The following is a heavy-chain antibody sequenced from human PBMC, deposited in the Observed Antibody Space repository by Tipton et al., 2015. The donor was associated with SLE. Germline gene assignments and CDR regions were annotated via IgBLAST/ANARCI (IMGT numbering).Heavy chain of an antibody. CDR2: IHSSGTT. J-gene: IGHJ5*02. V-gene: IGHV4-59*11. D-gene: IGHD2-2*01. Sequence: TLSLTCTVSGGSISGQYWSWIRQPPGKGLEWIGYIHSSGTTNYNASLKTRLTISVDTSKNQFSLKLNSVTAADTAVYYCARKASCTRSSCSGFDPWGQGTLVTVSS. CDR3: ARKASCTRSSCSGFDP. CDR1: GGSISGQY.